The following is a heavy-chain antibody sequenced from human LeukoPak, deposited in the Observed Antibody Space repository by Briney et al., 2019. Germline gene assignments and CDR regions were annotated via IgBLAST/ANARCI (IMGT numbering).Heavy chain of an antibody. J-gene: IGHJ4*02. CDR3: ATYGLVQCANDY. D-gene: IGHD4/OR15-4a*01. V-gene: IGHV3-66*01. CDR2: LYSGGST. CDR1: GFTVSSNY. Sequence: PGGSLRLSCAASGFTVSSNYMSWVRQAPGKGLEWVSVLYSGGSTYYADSVKGRFTISRDNAKNSLSLQMNGLRAEDTAIYYCATYGLVQCANDYWGQGTLVTVSS.